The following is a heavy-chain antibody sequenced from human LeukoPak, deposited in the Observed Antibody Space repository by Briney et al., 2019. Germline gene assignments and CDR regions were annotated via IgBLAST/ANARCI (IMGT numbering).Heavy chain of an antibody. CDR3: ASAGYYERSGYTYYFHY. J-gene: IGHJ4*02. Sequence: GGSLRLSCAASGLTFSSYSMNWVRQAPGKGLEWLSYISISSRYIYYADSMKGRFTISRDNTKSSLYLQMSSLRAEDTAVYYCASAGYYERSGYTYYFHYWGQGTVVTVSS. D-gene: IGHD3-22*01. CDR2: ISISSRYI. V-gene: IGHV3-21*01. CDR1: GLTFSSYS.